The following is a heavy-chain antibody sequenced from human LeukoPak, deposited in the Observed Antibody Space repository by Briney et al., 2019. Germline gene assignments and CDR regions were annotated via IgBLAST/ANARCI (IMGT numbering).Heavy chain of an antibody. Sequence: SETLSLTCTVSSGSISSSDYYWGWIRQPPGKGLEWIGSIYYSGSTYYNPSLKSRVIISVDTSKNHFSLKLNSVTAADTAVYYCARLHTTVILGRGFDIWGQGTMVTVSS. CDR1: SGSISSSDYY. D-gene: IGHD4-11*01. V-gene: IGHV4-39*02. J-gene: IGHJ3*02. CDR3: ARLHTTVILGRGFDI. CDR2: IYYSGST.